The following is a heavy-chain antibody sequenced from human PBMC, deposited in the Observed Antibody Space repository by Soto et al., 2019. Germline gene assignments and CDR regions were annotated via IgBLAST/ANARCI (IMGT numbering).Heavy chain of an antibody. CDR2: IAGNDAGE. CDR1: GFTFSSYA. J-gene: IGHJ4*02. Sequence: EVQLLESGGGLVQPGGSLRLSCAASGFTFSSYAMSWVRQPPGQGLQWVSTIAGNDAGEDFAESVRGRFTISRDNSKNTLYLQMDSLRGEDTAIYYCAKDSLSSSTWHLYHFDHWGQGTLVTVSS. CDR3: AKDSLSSSTWHLYHFDH. D-gene: IGHD2-2*01. V-gene: IGHV3-23*01.